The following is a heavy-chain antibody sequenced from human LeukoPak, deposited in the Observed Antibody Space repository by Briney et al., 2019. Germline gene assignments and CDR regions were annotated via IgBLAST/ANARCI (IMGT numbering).Heavy chain of an antibody. V-gene: IGHV3-23*01. D-gene: IGHD2-21*02. CDR1: GFTFSSYT. J-gene: IGHJ3*02. CDR3: ARYCGGDCADAFDI. Sequence: GGSLRLSCAASGFTFSSYTMYWVRQSPGKGLEWVSSIGGSGSTTFYADSVKGRFTISRDNSKNTLYLQMSSLRAEDTAVYYCARYCGGDCADAFDIWGQGTMVTVS. CDR2: IGGSGSTT.